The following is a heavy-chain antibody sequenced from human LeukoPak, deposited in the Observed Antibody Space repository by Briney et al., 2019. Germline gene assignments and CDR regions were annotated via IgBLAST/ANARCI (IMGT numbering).Heavy chain of an antibody. CDR1: GFTFSSYW. CDR3: AKTGTDSSSSGYIDS. J-gene: IGHJ4*02. D-gene: IGHD6-6*01. V-gene: IGHV3-74*01. CDR2: INSDGSST. Sequence: GGSLRLSCAASGFTFSSYWMHWVRQAPGKGLVWVSRINSDGSSTNYADSVKGRFPLYRDNAKNSLFLQMNSLRAEDTALYYCAKTGTDSSSSGYIDSWGQGTLVTVSS.